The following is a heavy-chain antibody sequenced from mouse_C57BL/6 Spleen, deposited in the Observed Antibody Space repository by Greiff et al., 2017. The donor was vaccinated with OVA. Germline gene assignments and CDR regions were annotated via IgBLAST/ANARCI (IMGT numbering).Heavy chain of an antibody. CDR3: ARYRSILYYIDD. Sequence: VQLQQPGAELVKPGASVKMSCKASGYTFTSYWITWVKQRPGQGLEWIGDIYPGSGSTNYNEKFKSKATLTVDTSSSTAYMQLSSLTSEDSAVYYCARYRSILYYIDDRGQGTTLTVSS. V-gene: IGHV1-55*01. CDR1: GYTFTSYW. CDR2: IYPGSGST. D-gene: IGHD2-12*01. J-gene: IGHJ2*01.